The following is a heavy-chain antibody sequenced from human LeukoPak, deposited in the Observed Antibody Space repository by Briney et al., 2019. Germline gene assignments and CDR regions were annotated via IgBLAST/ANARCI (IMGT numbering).Heavy chain of an antibody. V-gene: IGHV1-69*06. D-gene: IGHD3-22*01. CDR1: GCTFSSYA. CDR3: ARSRYYYDSSGGLDY. CDR2: IIPIFGTA. J-gene: IGHJ4*02. Sequence: GASVKVSCKASGCTFSSYAISWVRQAPGQGLEWMGGIIPIFGTANYAQKFQGRVTMTEDTSTDTAYMELSSLRSEDTAVYYCARSRYYYDSSGGLDYWGQGTLVTVSS.